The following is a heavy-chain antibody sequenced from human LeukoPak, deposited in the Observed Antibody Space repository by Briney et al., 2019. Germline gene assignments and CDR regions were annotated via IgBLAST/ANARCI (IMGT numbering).Heavy chain of an antibody. CDR3: ARVVYYGSGSRGAFDY. J-gene: IGHJ4*02. CDR1: GGTFSSYA. V-gene: IGHV1-2*04. Sequence: ASVKVSCKASGGTFSSYAISWVRQAPGQGLEWMGWINPNSGGTNYAQKFQGWVTMTRDTSISTAYMELSRLRSDDTAVYYCARVVYYGSGSRGAFDYWGQGTLVTVSS. CDR2: INPNSGGT. D-gene: IGHD3-10*01.